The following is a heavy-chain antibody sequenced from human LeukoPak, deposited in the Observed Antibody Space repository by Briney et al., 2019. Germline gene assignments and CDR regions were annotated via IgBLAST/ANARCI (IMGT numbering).Heavy chain of an antibody. CDR3: ARSIAAAGTTGDFDY. CDR1: GFTFSSYW. V-gene: IGHV3-7*02. Sequence: GGSLRLSCAASGFTFSSYWMSWVRQAPGKGLEWVANIKQDGREKYYVDSVKGRFTISRDNAKNSLYLQMNSLRAEDTAVYYCARSIAAAGTTGDFDYWGQGTLVTVSS. CDR2: IKQDGREK. D-gene: IGHD6-13*01. J-gene: IGHJ4*02.